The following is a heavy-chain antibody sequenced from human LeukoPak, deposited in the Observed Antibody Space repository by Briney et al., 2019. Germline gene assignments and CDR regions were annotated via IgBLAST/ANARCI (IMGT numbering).Heavy chain of an antibody. CDR3: ARGHDTSGYYPSTPLDF. J-gene: IGHJ4*02. Sequence: ASVKVSCKTSGYSFTGYYMHWVRQAPGQGPEWMGWISAYNGNTNYAPKLQGRVTMTTDTSTTTAYMELRSLRSDDTAVYYCARGHDTSGYYPSTPLDFWGQGTLVTVS. CDR1: GYSFTGYY. V-gene: IGHV1-18*04. CDR2: ISAYNGNT. D-gene: IGHD3-22*01.